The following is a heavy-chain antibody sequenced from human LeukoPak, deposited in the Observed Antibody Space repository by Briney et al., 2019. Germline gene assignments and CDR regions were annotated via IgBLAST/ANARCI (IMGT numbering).Heavy chain of an antibody. J-gene: IGHJ3*02. CDR1: GGSISSGGYY. CDR3: ARNGGNSGDAFDI. Sequence: PSQTLSLTCTVSGGSISSGGYYWSWIRQPPGKGPEWIVYIYHSGGTSSNPSLKSRVTITVDRSKNQFSLKLSSVTAADTAEYYCARNGGNSGDAFDIWGQGTMVTVSS. CDR2: IYHSGGT. D-gene: IGHD4-23*01. V-gene: IGHV4-30-2*01.